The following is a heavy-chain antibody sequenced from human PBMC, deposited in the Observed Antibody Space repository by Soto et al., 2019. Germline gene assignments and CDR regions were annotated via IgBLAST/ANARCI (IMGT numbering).Heavy chain of an antibody. J-gene: IGHJ6*03. Sequence: EVQLVESGGGLVQPGGSLRLSCAASGFTLGGYWMNWVRQAPGKGLVWVSRISSAGSSTTYVDSVKGRFIFSRDTAKNTQYLLMKGLRAEATAVYYCARENSAYGDPATSYYYYYMDVWGKGTTVTISS. CDR3: ARENSAYGDPATSYYYYYMDV. D-gene: IGHD4-17*01. CDR1: GFTLGGYW. CDR2: ISSAGSST. V-gene: IGHV3-74*01.